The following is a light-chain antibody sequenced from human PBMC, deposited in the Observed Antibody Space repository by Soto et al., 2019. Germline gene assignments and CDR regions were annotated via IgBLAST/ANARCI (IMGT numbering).Light chain of an antibody. CDR3: CSYAGGWV. CDR2: DVS. J-gene: IGLJ3*02. Sequence: QSVLTQPRSVSGSPGQSVSISCAGTSTDYGGYKYVSWYQQHPGKAPKLMIFDVSERPSGVPDRFSGSKSGSTASLSIAGLQAEDEADYFCCSYAGGWVFGGGTKLTVL. V-gene: IGLV2-11*01. CDR1: STDYGGYKY.